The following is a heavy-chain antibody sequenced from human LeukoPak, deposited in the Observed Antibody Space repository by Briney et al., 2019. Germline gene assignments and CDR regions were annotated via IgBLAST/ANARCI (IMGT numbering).Heavy chain of an antibody. Sequence: GRSLRLSCAASGFTFSSYAMHWVRQAPGKGLEWVAVISYDGSNKYYADSVKGRFTISRDNSKNALYLQMNSLRAEDTAVYYCAREGVGYYYDSSGYPYYFDYWGQGTLVTVSS. V-gene: IGHV3-30-3*01. CDR1: GFTFSSYA. CDR2: ISYDGSNK. J-gene: IGHJ4*02. CDR3: AREGVGYYYDSSGYPYYFDY. D-gene: IGHD3-22*01.